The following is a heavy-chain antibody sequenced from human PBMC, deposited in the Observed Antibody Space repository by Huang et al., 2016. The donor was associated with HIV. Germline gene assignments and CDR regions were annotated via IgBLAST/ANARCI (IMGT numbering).Heavy chain of an antibody. J-gene: IGHJ4*02. Sequence: EVQLLESGGGPVQPGGSLRLSCAASGFAFSKNPMTWVRQTPGKGLELVSAISIGAGTAYIDSVRGRFTISRDNSKNTLTLQMNSLRVEDTAIYYCVRGGAELTDWGQGTLVTVSS. CDR2: ISIGAGT. V-gene: IGHV3-23*01. D-gene: IGHD1-7*01. CDR1: GFAFSKNP. CDR3: VRGGAELTD.